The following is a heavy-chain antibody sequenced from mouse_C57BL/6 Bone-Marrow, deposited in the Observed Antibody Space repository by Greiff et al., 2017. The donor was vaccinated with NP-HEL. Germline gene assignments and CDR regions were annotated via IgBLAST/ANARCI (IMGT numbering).Heavy chain of an antibody. Sequence: VQVVESGAELVKPGASVKMSCKASGYTFTTYPIEWMKQNHGKSLEWLGNFPPYNDATKYNEKFKGKATFTVEKSSTTSSLELSRLTSYDSAVYYCARRYYGSSSPYFDVWGTVITVTVSS. V-gene: IGHV1-47*01. J-gene: IGHJ1*03. D-gene: IGHD1-1*01. CDR2: FPPYNDAT. CDR1: GYTFTTYP. CDR3: ARRYYGSSSPYFDV.